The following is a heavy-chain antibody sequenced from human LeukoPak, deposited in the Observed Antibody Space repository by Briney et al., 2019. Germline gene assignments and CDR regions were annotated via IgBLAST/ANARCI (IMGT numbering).Heavy chain of an antibody. Sequence: GGSLRLSCAASGFTFSSYAMHWVRQAPGKGLEWVAVISYDGSNKYYADSVKGRFTISRDNSKNTLYLQMNSLRGEDTAVYYCAGDRVTSYFDYWGQGALVTISS. V-gene: IGHV3-30-3*01. CDR2: ISYDGSNK. D-gene: IGHD3-10*01. J-gene: IGHJ4*02. CDR1: GFTFSSYA. CDR3: AGDRVTSYFDY.